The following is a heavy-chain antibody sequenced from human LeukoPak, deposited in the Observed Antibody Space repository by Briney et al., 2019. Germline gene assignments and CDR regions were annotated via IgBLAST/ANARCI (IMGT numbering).Heavy chain of an antibody. Sequence: SAKVSCKASGGTFISYAISWVRQAPGQGLEWMGRIIPILGIANYAQKFQGRVTITADKSTSTAYMELSSLRSEDTAVYYCARGARTSYCSSTSCYKGWFDPWGQGTLVTVSS. J-gene: IGHJ5*02. CDR1: GGTFISYA. D-gene: IGHD2-2*02. CDR3: ARGARTSYCSSTSCYKGWFDP. V-gene: IGHV1-69*04. CDR2: IIPILGIA.